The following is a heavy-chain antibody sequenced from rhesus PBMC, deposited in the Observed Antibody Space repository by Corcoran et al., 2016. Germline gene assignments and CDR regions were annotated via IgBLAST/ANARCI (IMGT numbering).Heavy chain of an antibody. J-gene: IGHJ4*01. CDR3: ATFSWSF. D-gene: IGHD6-13*01. CDR2: DDPEDGEA. Sequence: EVQLVQSGAEVKKPGASVKISCQPSGYTFTDYYLHWVRPAPGKGLEWMGLDDPEDGEARHAQKFQDRVTITADTSTDTAYMELSSLRSEDTAVYYCATFSWSFWGQGVLVTVSS. CDR1: GYTFTDYY. V-gene: IGHV1-111*02.